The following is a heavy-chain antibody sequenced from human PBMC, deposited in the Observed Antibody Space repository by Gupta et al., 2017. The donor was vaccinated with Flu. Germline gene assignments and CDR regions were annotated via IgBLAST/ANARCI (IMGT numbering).Heavy chain of an antibody. J-gene: IGHJ6*02. V-gene: IGHV4-34*01. CDR1: GESFSGYY. Sequence: QVQLQQWGAGLLEPSETLSLTCAVYGESFSGYYWAWIRQPPGKGLEWMGKITAGGSTKYNPSLESRVTISLDTSNIQFSLTLTSVTAADTAVYYCARRGGWPHYYALDVWGQGTTVSVSS. CDR3: ARRGGWPHYYALDV. D-gene: IGHD6-19*01. CDR2: ITAGGST.